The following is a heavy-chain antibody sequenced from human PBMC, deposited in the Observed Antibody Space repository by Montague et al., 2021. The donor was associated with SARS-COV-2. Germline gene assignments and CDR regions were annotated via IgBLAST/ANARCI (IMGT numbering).Heavy chain of an antibody. J-gene: IGHJ4*02. CDR3: ARESGSGSYLVY. CDR1: GGSISSSSYY. Sequence: SETLSLTCTVSGGSISSSSYYWGWIRQPPGKGLEWIGSIYDSGSTYYNPSLKSRVTISVDTSKNQFSLKLSSVTAADTAVYYCARESGSGSYLVYWGQGTLVTVSS. D-gene: IGHD3-10*01. V-gene: IGHV4-39*01. CDR2: IYDSGST.